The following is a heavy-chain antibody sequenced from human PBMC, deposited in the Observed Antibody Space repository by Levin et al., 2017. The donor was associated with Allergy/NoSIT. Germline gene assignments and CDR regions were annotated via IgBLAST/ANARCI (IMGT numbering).Heavy chain of an antibody. CDR3: ARESEPRSWFGHDIDY. V-gene: IGHV3-33*01. CDR1: GFTFSSYG. Sequence: PGGSLRLSCAASGFTFSSYGMHWVRQAPGKGLEWVAVIWYDGSNKYYADSVKGRFTISRDNSKNTLYLQMNSLRAEDTAVYYCARESEPRSWFGHDIDYWGQGTLVTVSS. J-gene: IGHJ4*02. D-gene: IGHD3-10*01. CDR2: IWYDGSNK.